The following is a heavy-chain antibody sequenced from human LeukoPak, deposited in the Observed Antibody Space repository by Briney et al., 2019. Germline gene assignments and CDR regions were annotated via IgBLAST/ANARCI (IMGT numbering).Heavy chain of an antibody. CDR3: AKDTPLFYHYYGIDV. CDR2: ISGDGTIT. J-gene: IGHJ6*02. V-gene: IGHV3-43*02. Sequence: GGSLRLSCTASGLNLDAYAMHWVRQAPGKGLEWVSLISGDGTITYYADSVKGRFTISRDNSKNSLFLEMNSLRSEDTALYYCAKDTPLFYHYYGIDVWGQGTTVTVSS. CDR1: GLNLDAYA.